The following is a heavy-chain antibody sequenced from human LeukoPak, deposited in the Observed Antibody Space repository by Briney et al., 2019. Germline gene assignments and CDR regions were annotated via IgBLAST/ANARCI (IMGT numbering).Heavy chain of an antibody. CDR3: ARDSDYYYYGMDV. CDR1: GYTFTGYY. Sequence: ASVKVSCKASGYTFTGYYMHRVRQAPGQGLEWMGWINPNSGGTNYAQKFQGRVTMTRDTSISTAYMELSRLRSDDTAVYYCARDSDYYYYGMDVWGQGTTVTVSS. V-gene: IGHV1-2*02. CDR2: INPNSGGT. J-gene: IGHJ6*02.